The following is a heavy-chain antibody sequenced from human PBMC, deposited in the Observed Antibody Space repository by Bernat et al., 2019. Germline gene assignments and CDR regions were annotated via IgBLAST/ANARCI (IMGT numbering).Heavy chain of an antibody. V-gene: IGHV3-23*01. CDR3: AKVSAPYFDY. CDR1: GFTFSDSG. Sequence: DVQLMESGGDLVQPGGSLRLSCAASGFTFSDSGMSWVRLPPGKGLEWVSTISSDGENTHYAGSVQGRFTISRDNSQSTLSLQMDSLRAEDAAIYYCAKVSAPYFDYWGQGALVTVSS. J-gene: IGHJ4*02. D-gene: IGHD3-16*01. CDR2: ISSDGENT.